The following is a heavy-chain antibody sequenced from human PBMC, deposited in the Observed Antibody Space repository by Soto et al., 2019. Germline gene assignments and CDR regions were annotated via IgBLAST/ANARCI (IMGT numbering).Heavy chain of an antibody. D-gene: IGHD6-19*01. Sequence: QVQLVESGGGVVQPGRSLRLYCAASGFPFGGYGMHWVRQAPGKGLEWVALIWFDGSNKYYADSVKGRFTISRDNSKNTLYLQMDSLRVEDTAVYYCARDRLWGSGWDNPPTYYCGQGTLVTLSS. CDR2: IWFDGSNK. V-gene: IGHV3-33*01. J-gene: IGHJ4*02. CDR1: GFPFGGYG. CDR3: ARDRLWGSGWDNPPTYY.